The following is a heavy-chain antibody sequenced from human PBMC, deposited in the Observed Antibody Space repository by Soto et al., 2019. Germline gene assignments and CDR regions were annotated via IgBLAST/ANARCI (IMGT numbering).Heavy chain of an antibody. J-gene: IGHJ1*01. CDR2: IYPADSDT. Sequence: EVQLVQSGAEVKKPGESLKISCEGSGYNFPIYWIAWVRQMPGQGLEWMGIIYPADSDTRYSPSFQGQVTISVDESSSTAYLQWSSLKASDTAMYYCARLAGLNEYFRHWGQGTLVTVSS. CDR1: GYNFPIYW. V-gene: IGHV5-51*01. CDR3: ARLAGLNEYFRH. D-gene: IGHD6-13*01.